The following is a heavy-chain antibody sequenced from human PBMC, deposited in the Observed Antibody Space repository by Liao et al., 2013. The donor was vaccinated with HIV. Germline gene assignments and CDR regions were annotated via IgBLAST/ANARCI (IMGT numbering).Heavy chain of an antibody. V-gene: IGHV4-61*02. CDR3: GGGQYYMGV. J-gene: IGHJ6*03. D-gene: IGHD3-10*01. Sequence: QVQLQESGPGLVKPSQTLSLTCIVSGGSVSSINYYWSWIRQPAGKGLEWIGRISPSGSTNYSPSLQSRVTISVDTSKNQVSLNLTSVTATDTAVYFCGGGQYYMGVWGKGTTVTVSS. CDR1: GGSVSSINYY. CDR2: ISPSGST.